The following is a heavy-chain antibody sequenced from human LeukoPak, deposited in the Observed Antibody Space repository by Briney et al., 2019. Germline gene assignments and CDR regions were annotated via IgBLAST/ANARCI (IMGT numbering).Heavy chain of an antibody. Sequence: SVKVSCKASGGTFSSYAISWVRQAPGQGLEWMGGIIPIFGTANYAQKFQGRVTITADESTSTAYMELSSLRSEDTAVYYCARDTIYGSGSLLWGQGTLVTVSS. CDR2: IIPIFGTA. D-gene: IGHD3-10*01. V-gene: IGHV1-69*13. CDR1: GGTFSSYA. CDR3: ARDTIYGSGSLL. J-gene: IGHJ4*02.